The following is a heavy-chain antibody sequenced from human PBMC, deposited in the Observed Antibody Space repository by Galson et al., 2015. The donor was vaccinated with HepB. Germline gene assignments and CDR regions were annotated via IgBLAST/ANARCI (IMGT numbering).Heavy chain of an antibody. D-gene: IGHD5-12*01. J-gene: IGHJ4*02. V-gene: IGHV3-53*01. CDR1: GFTVSSNF. CDR3: ARSLRRGYSGNGPYFEY. Sequence: SLRLSCAASGFTVSSNFMSWVRQAPGKGLEWVSFIHSGGSTDYADSVKGRFTISRDNSRNTLYLQMNSLRAEDTAVYYCARSLRRGYSGNGPYFEYWGQGTLVTVSS. CDR2: IHSGGST.